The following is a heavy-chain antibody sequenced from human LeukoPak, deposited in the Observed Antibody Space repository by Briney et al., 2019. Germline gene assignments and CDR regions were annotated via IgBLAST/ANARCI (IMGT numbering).Heavy chain of an antibody. Sequence: SETLSLTCAVDGGSFSGYYWSWIRQPPGKGLEWIGEINHSVSTNYNPSLKSRVTISVDTSKNQFSLKLRSVTAADTAVYYCARGEPMGYSSSWSFDYWGQGTLVTVSS. CDR2: INHSVST. V-gene: IGHV4-34*01. CDR3: ARGEPMGYSSSWSFDY. CDR1: GGSFSGYY. D-gene: IGHD6-13*01. J-gene: IGHJ4*02.